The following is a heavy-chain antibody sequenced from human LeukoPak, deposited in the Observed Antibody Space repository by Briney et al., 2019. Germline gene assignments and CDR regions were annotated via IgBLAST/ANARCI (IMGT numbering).Heavy chain of an antibody. CDR1: GFTVSRNY. Sequence: EGSLRLSCAASGFTVSRNYMSWVRQAPGKGLEWDSLIYSGGSTYYADSVKGRFTISRDNSKNTLYLQMNSLRAEDTAVYYCARGKYYDILTCYYTLYYGMDDWGQGTTVTVSS. V-gene: IGHV3-66*02. CDR3: ARGKYYDILTCYYTLYYGMDD. D-gene: IGHD3-9*01. CDR2: IYSGGST. J-gene: IGHJ6*02.